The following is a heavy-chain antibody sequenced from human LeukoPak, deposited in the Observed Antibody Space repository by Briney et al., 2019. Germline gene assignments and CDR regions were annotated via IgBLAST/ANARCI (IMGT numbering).Heavy chain of an antibody. V-gene: IGHV3-30*18. D-gene: IGHD6-13*01. Sequence: PGGSLRLSCEASGFTFTSHGMHWVRQAPGKGLEWLAVISYDGSKEYYSDSVKGRFTISRDNSKNTLYLQMSSLRNEDTAVYYCAKVRSRSSWYSAFDYWGQGTLVTVSS. J-gene: IGHJ4*02. CDR3: AKVRSRSSWYSAFDY. CDR2: ISYDGSKE. CDR1: GFTFTSHG.